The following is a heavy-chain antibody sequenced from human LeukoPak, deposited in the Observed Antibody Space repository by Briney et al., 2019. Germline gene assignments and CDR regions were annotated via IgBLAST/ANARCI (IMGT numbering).Heavy chain of an antibody. V-gene: IGHV3-23*01. D-gene: IGHD3-22*01. J-gene: IGHJ4*02. Sequence: PGGSLRLSCAASGFTFSSYGMSWVRQAPGKGLEWVSAISGSGGSTYYADSVKGRFTISRDNSKNTLYLQMNSLRAEDTAVYYCAKVRNYYDSSSSWCYFDYWGQGTLVTVSS. CDR3: AKVRNYYDSSSSWCYFDY. CDR2: ISGSGGST. CDR1: GFTFSSYG.